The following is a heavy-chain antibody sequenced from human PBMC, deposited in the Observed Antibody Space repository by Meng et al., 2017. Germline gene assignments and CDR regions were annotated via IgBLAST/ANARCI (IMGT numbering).Heavy chain of an antibody. V-gene: IGHV3-74*01. Sequence: EVQLVGSGGGFVQPGGSLRLSCAASGFTFNNYWMHWVRQVPGKGLVWVSRISGDGSITNYADSVKGRFTISRDNAKNTLYLQMNSLRPEDTAVYYCLDEAPRSDYWGQGSLVTVSS. CDR1: GFTFNNYW. J-gene: IGHJ4*02. D-gene: IGHD1-1*01. CDR3: LDEAPRSDY. CDR2: ISGDGSIT.